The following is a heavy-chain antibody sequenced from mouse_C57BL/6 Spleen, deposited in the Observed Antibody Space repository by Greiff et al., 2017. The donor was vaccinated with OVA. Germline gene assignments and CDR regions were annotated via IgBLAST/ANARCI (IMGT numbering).Heavy chain of an antibody. D-gene: IGHD1-1*01. V-gene: IGHV1-18*01. CDR2: INPNNGGT. CDR3: ARGHYGSGGYYYAMDY. Sequence: EVQLQQSGPELVKPGASVKIPCKASGYTFTDYNMDWVKQSHGKSLEWIGDINPNNGGTIYNQKFKGKATLTVDKSSSTAYMELRSLTSEDTAVYYCARGHYGSGGYYYAMDYWGQGTSVTVSS. CDR1: GYTFTDYN. J-gene: IGHJ4*01.